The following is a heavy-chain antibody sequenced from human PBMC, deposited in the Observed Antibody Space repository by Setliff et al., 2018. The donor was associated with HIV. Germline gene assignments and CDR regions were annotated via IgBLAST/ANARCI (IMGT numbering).Heavy chain of an antibody. Sequence: GASVKVSCKTSGYRFIGHYLHWVRLAPGQGPEWVGWINPETGDPNYAQKFRGRVLMTRDTSITTAFLHVDKLTSDDTAIYYCATGIPSDLDYWGQGTLVTVSS. CDR2: INPETGDP. CDR1: GYRFIGHY. V-gene: IGHV1-2*02. CDR3: ATGIPSDLDY. D-gene: IGHD2-21*01. J-gene: IGHJ4*01.